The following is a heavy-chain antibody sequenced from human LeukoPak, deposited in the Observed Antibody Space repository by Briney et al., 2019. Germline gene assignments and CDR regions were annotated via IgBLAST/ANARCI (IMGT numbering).Heavy chain of an antibody. V-gene: IGHV4-39*07. CDR3: ARRTEGGYIGYFYYYYMDV. CDR1: GGSISSSSYY. CDR2: IYYSGST. Sequence: PSETLSLTCTVSGGSISSSSYYWGWIRQPPGKGLEWIGSIYYSGSTNYNPSLKSRVTISVDTSKNQFSLKLRSVTAADTAVYYCARRTEGGYIGYFYYYYMDVWGKGTTVTISS. D-gene: IGHD5-18*01. J-gene: IGHJ6*03.